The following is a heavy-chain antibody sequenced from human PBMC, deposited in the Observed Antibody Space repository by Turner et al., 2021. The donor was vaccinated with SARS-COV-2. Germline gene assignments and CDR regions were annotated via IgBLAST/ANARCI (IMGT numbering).Heavy chain of an antibody. CDR3: ARDRDYGDYGVYYYGLDV. CDR2: SSSSSSTI. Sequence: VQLVESGGGVVQPGRSLRLSCAASGFTFITYSMNWVRQAPGKGLDWVSYSSSSSSTIFYADSVKGRFTISRDNAKNSLYLQMNSLRAEDTAVYYCARDRDYGDYGVYYYGLDVWGQGTTVTVSS. D-gene: IGHD4-17*01. V-gene: IGHV3-48*01. CDR1: GFTFITYS. J-gene: IGHJ6*02.